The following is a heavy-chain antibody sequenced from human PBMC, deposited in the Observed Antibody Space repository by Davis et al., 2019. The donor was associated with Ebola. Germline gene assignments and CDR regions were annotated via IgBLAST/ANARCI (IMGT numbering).Heavy chain of an antibody. Sequence: PGGSLRLSCAASGFTLSSYWMSWVRQAPGKGLQWVANINQDGSEKNYVDSVKGRFTISRDNAKNSLYLQMNSLRDEDTAVYYCAREARYAIGVNDYWGQGTLVTVSS. D-gene: IGHD3-3*01. CDR2: INQDGSEK. J-gene: IGHJ4*02. CDR3: AREARYAIGVNDY. CDR1: GFTLSSYW. V-gene: IGHV3-7*01.